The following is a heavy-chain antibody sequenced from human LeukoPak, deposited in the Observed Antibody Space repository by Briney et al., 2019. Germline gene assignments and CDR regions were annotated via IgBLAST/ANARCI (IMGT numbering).Heavy chain of an antibody. V-gene: IGHV4-34*01. CDR3: ARGRDSTTLLRYGMDV. J-gene: IGHJ6*04. Sequence: PSETLSLTCAVYGLSFSGYYWSWIRQPPGKGLEWIGEINHSGSTNYNPSLKSRVTISVDTSKNQFSLKLSSVTAADTAVYYCARGRDSTTLLRYGMDVWGKGTTVTVSS. CDR1: GLSFSGYY. CDR2: INHSGST. D-gene: IGHD2/OR15-2a*01.